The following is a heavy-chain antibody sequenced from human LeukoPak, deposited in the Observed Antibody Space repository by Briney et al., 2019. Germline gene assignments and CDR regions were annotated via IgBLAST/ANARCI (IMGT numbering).Heavy chain of an antibody. V-gene: IGHV4-59*01. D-gene: IGHD4-17*01. J-gene: IGHJ2*01. CDR3: AKGRLFFGDHYWPFDL. CDR2: IYYSGST. Sequence: SETVSLTCTVSGGSIASYYWNWIPQPPGKALEWMRNIYYSGSTDYNPSLKRRVIISGDTSTNQSSIKLTSVTAADTAVYYCAKGRLFFGDHYWPFDLWGRGTLVTVSS. CDR1: GGSIASYY.